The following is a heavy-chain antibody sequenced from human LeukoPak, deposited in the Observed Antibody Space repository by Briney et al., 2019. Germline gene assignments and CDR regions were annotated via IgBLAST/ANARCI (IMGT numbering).Heavy chain of an antibody. CDR1: GFTFSNHG. CDR2: ISYDGSNE. V-gene: IGHV3-30*18. CDR3: AKDSTREVLWFGELSYGMDV. Sequence: GRSLRLSCAASGFTFSNHGMHWVRQAPGKGLEWVAIISYDGSNEYYADSVKGRSTISRDNSKNTLYLQMNSLRAEDTAVYYCAKDSTREVLWFGELSYGMDVWGQGTTVTVSS. D-gene: IGHD3-10*01. J-gene: IGHJ6*02.